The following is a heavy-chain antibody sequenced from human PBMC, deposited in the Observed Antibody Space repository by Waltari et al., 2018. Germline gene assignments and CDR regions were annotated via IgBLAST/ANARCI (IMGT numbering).Heavy chain of an antibody. CDR2: IYYSGST. CDR3: ARGGGINYHYSNYMAGGSYYYYYMDV. Sequence: QVQLQESGPGLVKPSQTLSLTCTVSGGSISSGDYYWSWIRQPPGKGLEWIGYIYYSGSTYYNPSLKSRVTISVDTSKNQFSLKLSSVTAADTAVYYCARGGGINYHYSNYMAGGSYYYYYMDVWGKGTTVTISS. V-gene: IGHV4-30-4*08. D-gene: IGHD4-4*01. J-gene: IGHJ6*03. CDR1: GGSISSGDYY.